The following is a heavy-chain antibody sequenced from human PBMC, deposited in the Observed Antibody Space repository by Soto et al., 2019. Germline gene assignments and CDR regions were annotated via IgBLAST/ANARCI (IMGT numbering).Heavy chain of an antibody. CDR1: GFTVSSNY. CDR2: IYSGGRT. Sequence: VQLVESGGGLVQPGGSLRLSCAASGFTVSSNYMSWVRQAPGKGLEWVSVIYSGGRTYYADSVKGRFTISRDNSMNTLYLQMNRLRAEDTAVYYCARDRIPTGMDVWGQGTTVTVSS. V-gene: IGHV3-66*01. J-gene: IGHJ6*02. CDR3: ARDRIPTGMDV.